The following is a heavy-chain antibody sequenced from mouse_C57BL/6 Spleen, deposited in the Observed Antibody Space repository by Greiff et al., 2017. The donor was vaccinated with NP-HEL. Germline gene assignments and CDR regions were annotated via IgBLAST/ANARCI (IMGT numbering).Heavy chain of an antibody. Sequence: VQLQQSGPELVKPGASVKISCKASGYSFTGYYMNWVKQSPEKSLEWIGEINPSTGGTTYNQKFKAKATLTVDKSSSTAYMQLKSLTSEDSAVYYCAIYDYVEGYYFDYWGQGTTLTVSS. CDR1: GYSFTGYY. CDR3: AIYDYVEGYYFDY. CDR2: INPSTGGT. J-gene: IGHJ2*01. V-gene: IGHV1-42*01. D-gene: IGHD2-4*01.